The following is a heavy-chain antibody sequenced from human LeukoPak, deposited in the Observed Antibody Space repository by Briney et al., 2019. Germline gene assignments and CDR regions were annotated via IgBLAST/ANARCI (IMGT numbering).Heavy chain of an antibody. V-gene: IGHV3-21*03. D-gene: IGHD3-10*01. CDR1: GFTFSSYN. J-gene: IGHJ4*02. CDR2: ITSSSNYI. Sequence: GGSLRLSCAASGFTFSSYNMNWDRQAPGKGLEWVSSITSSSNYIYYADSVKGRFTISRDNAKNSLYLQMNSLRAEDTTVYYCARDCWDYGSGSYCGVDYWGQGTLVTVSS. CDR3: ARDCWDYGSGSYCGVDY.